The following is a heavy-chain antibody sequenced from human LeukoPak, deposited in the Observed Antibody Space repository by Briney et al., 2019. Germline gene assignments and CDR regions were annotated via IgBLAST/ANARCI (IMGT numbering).Heavy chain of an antibody. CDR3: TRGGLTGQMAAFDY. V-gene: IGHV3-74*01. Sequence: GGSLRLSCAASGFTFSSYEMNWVRQAPGKGPVWVSRINGDGRSTTYADSVKGRFTISRDNAKNTIFLQMTSLRDEDTAVYYCTRGGLTGQMAAFDYWGQGALVTVSS. CDR1: GFTFSSYE. J-gene: IGHJ4*02. CDR2: INGDGRST. D-gene: IGHD3-9*01.